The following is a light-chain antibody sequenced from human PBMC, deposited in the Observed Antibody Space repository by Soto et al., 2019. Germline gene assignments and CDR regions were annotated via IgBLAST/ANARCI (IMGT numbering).Light chain of an antibody. Sequence: EIVLTHSPGTLSLSPGERATLSCRASQSVSSSYLAWYQQKPGQAPRLLIYDASGRATGIPDRFSGSGSGTDFTLTISRLEPEDSAVYYCQQYGGSPSITFGQGTRLEIK. J-gene: IGKJ5*01. CDR1: QSVSSSY. V-gene: IGKV3-20*01. CDR2: DAS. CDR3: QQYGGSPSIT.